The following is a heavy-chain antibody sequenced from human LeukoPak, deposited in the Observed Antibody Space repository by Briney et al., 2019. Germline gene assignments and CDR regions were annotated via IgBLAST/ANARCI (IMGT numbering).Heavy chain of an antibody. CDR2: INPSGGST. V-gene: IGHV1-46*01. Sequence: GASVKVSCKASGYTFTSYYMHWVRQAPGQGLEWMGIINPSGGSTSYAQKFQGRATMTRDTSTSTVYMELSSLRSEDTAVYYCASEGIAVAGTHPYYYYGMDVWGQGTTVTVSS. CDR3: ASEGIAVAGTHPYYYYGMDV. CDR1: GYTFTSYY. D-gene: IGHD6-19*01. J-gene: IGHJ6*02.